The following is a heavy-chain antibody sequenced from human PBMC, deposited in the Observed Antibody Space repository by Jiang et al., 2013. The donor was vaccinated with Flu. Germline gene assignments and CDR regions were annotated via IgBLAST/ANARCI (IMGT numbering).Heavy chain of an antibody. Sequence: QLLESGGGLVKPGGSLRLSCAASGFAFSSYSLNWVRQAPGKGLEWVSSISGTSSYIYYADSVKGRFTISRDNAKNSVYLQMNSLRAEDAAVYYCAREGGDYSDFGGKIFSWGQGTLVTVSS. CDR3: AREGGDYSDFGGKIFS. CDR1: GFAFSSYS. CDR2: ISGTSSYI. J-gene: IGHJ5*02. V-gene: IGHV3-21*06. D-gene: IGHD4-23*01.